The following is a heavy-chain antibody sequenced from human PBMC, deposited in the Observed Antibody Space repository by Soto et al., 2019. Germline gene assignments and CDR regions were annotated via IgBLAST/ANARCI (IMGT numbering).Heavy chain of an antibody. V-gene: IGHV3-53*01. J-gene: IGHJ4*02. CDR3: ATWYSYGYD. CDR1: GLFVSNTY. D-gene: IGHD1-26*01. CDR2: IYSTGDP. Sequence: EVHLVESGGGLTQPGGSLRLSCAASGLFVSNTYMTWVRQAPGRGLEWVADIYSTGDPHYADSVKGRFTISRDESTNTLRLQMNSLTVEDTATYYCATWYSYGYDWGQGTLVTVSS.